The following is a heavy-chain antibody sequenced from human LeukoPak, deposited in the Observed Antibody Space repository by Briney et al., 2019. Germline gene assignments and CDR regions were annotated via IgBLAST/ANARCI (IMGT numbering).Heavy chain of an antibody. CDR3: ARGNMVRGVIITDPLPFDY. D-gene: IGHD3-10*01. V-gene: IGHV4-34*01. J-gene: IGHJ4*02. Sequence: SETLSLTCAVYGGSFSGYYWSWIRQPPGKGLEWIGEINHSGSTNYNPSLKSRVTISVGTSKNQFSLKLSSVTAADTAVYYCARGNMVRGVIITDPLPFDYWGQGTLVTVSS. CDR2: INHSGST. CDR1: GGSFSGYY.